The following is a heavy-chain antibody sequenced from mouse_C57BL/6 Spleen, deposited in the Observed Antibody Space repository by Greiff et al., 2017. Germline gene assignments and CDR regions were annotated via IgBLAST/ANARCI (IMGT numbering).Heavy chain of an antibody. Sequence: QVQLQQSGPGLVQPSQSLSITCTVSGFSLTSYGVHWVRQSPGKGLEWLGVIWRGGSTDYNAAFISRLSISKDNSKSQVFFKMNRLQADDTAIYYCARSLGRYAMDYWGQGTSVTVSS. J-gene: IGHJ4*01. CDR3: ARSLGRYAMDY. D-gene: IGHD4-1*01. V-gene: IGHV2-2*01. CDR1: GFSLTSYG. CDR2: IWRGGST.